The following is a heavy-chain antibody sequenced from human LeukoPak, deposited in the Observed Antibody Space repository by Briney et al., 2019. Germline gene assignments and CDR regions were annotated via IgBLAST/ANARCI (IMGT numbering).Heavy chain of an antibody. Sequence: SETLSLTCDVSGGSISSYYWSWIRQPAAKGLEWIGYIYYSGSTNYNPSLKSRVTISVDTSKNQFSLKLSSVTAADTAVYYCARQDIITIFGVASPHWFDPWGQGTLVTVSS. J-gene: IGHJ5*02. CDR1: GGSISSYY. CDR3: ARQDIITIFGVASPHWFDP. V-gene: IGHV4-59*08. CDR2: IYYSGST. D-gene: IGHD3-3*01.